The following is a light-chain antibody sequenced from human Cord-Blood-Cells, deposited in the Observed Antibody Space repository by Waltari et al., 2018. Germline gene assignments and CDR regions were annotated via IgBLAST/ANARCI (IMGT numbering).Light chain of an antibody. CDR2: AAS. V-gene: IGKV1-39*01. Sequence: DIQMTQSPSSLSASVGDRVTITCRASQSISSYLNWYQQKPGKAPKLLIYAASSLQSGVPSRFSGSGSGTDFTPTISSLQPEDFATYYCQQSYSTLVTFGGGTKVEIK. CDR1: QSISSY. CDR3: QQSYSTLVT. J-gene: IGKJ4*01.